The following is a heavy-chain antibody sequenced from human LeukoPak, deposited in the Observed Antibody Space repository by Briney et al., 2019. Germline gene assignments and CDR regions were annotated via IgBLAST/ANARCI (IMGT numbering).Heavy chain of an antibody. CDR2: IYHSGST. CDR1: GGSISSGGYY. V-gene: IGHV4-30-2*01. Sequence: SETLSLTCTVSGGSISSGGYYWSWIRQPPGKGLEWIGYIYHSGSTYYKPSLKSRVTISVDRSKNQFSLKLSSVTAADTAVYYCARAAGDHWSHFDYWGQGTLVTVSS. D-gene: IGHD1-1*01. CDR3: ARAAGDHWSHFDY. J-gene: IGHJ4*02.